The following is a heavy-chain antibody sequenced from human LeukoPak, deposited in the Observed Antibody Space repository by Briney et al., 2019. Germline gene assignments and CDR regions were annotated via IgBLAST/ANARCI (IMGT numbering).Heavy chain of an antibody. CDR2: IYPGDSDT. D-gene: IGHD3-10*01. J-gene: IGHJ5*02. CDR1: GYRFTSYW. CDR3: ARPNLWFGEFYGFDP. V-gene: IGHV5-51*01. Sequence: GESLKISCKGSGYRFTSYWIGWVRQMPGKGLEWMGIIYPGDSDTRYSPSLQGQVTISADKSISTAYLQWSSLKASDSAMYYCARPNLWFGEFYGFDPWGQGTLVTVSS.